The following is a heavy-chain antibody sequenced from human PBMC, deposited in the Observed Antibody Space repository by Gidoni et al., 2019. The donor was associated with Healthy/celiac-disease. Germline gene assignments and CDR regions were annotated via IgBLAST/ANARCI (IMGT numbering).Heavy chain of an antibody. D-gene: IGHD4-17*01. Sequence: EVQLLESGGGLVPPGGSLRLSCAASGFTFSSYAMSWVRQAPGKGLEWVSAISGSGGSTYYADSVKGRFTISRDNSKNTLYLQMNSLRAEDTAVYYCAKDGGDYEGYGMDVWGQGTTVTVSS. CDR2: ISGSGGST. J-gene: IGHJ6*02. CDR1: GFTFSSYA. CDR3: AKDGGDYEGYGMDV. V-gene: IGHV3-23*01.